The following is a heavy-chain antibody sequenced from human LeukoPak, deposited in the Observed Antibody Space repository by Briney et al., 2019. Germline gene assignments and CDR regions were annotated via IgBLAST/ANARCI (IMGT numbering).Heavy chain of an antibody. CDR3: ARGYDFWSGFDY. CDR2: ISSNGGST. V-gene: IGHV3-64*01. J-gene: IGHJ4*02. CDR1: GFTFSSYA. Sequence: PGGSLRLSCAASGFTFSSYAMHWVRQAPGKGLEYVSAISSNGGSTYYANSVKGRFTISRDNSKNTLYLQMGSLRAEDMAVYYCARGYDFWSGFDYWGQGTLVTVSS. D-gene: IGHD3-3*01.